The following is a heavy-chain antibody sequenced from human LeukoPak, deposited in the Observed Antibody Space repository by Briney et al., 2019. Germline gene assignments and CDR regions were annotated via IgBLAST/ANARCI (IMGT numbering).Heavy chain of an antibody. CDR2: IKQGGSNK. CDR3: AKGSSRMDV. J-gene: IGHJ6*03. Sequence: GGSLRLSCAASGFTLSSYWMSWVRQAPGKGLEWVANIKQGGSNKYYADSVKGRFTISRDNSKNTLYLQMNSLRAEDTAVYYCAKGSSRMDVWGKGTTVTVSS. CDR1: GFTLSSYW. V-gene: IGHV3-7*01. D-gene: IGHD6-13*01.